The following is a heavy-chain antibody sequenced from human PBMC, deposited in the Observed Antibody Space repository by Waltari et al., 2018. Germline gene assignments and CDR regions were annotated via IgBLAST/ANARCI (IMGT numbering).Heavy chain of an antibody. Sequence: QVQLQQWGAGLLKPSETLSLTCAVYGGSFSDYYWTCIRQPPGKGLEWIGEINHSGSTNYNPSLKSRVTISVDTSKNQFSLKLSSVTAADTAVYYCARLHCSSTSCYKPFDYWGQGTLVTVSS. V-gene: IGHV4-34*02. CDR3: ARLHCSSTSCYKPFDY. CDR1: GGSFSDYY. J-gene: IGHJ4*02. CDR2: INHSGST. D-gene: IGHD2-2*02.